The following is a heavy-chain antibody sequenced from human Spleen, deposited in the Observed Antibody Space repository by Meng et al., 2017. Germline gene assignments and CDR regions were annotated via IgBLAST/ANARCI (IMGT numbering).Heavy chain of an antibody. CDR3: QWLSTHPPDC. CDR1: GYIFTGSY. D-gene: IGHD3-22*01. Sequence: VQLLQAGAEVKRAGALMKVSCQASGYIFTGSYMHWVRQAPGQGLEWMGRINPSRGDTHYAQKFEGRVTMTRDTSISTAYMELSGLRSDDTAVYYCQWLSTHPPDCWGQGTLVTVSS. J-gene: IGHJ4*02. CDR2: INPSRGDT. V-gene: IGHV1-2*06.